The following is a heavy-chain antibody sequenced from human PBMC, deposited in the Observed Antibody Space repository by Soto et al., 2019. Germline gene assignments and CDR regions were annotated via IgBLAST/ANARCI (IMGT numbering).Heavy chain of an antibody. CDR2: LNYGGTT. J-gene: IGHJ5*02. CDR1: GASMTSSIYY. V-gene: IGHV4-39*01. Sequence: QPHLQPSGPGLVNPSETLSLTCSVSGASMTSSIYYWAWIRQAPGKGLEWIGSLNYGGTTYHSPSLEGRVTMSVDTSKKEFPLNVISVTAADTAIYYCARQSYFDGAGYYLGWFDPWGQGTLVTVSS. D-gene: IGHD3-22*01. CDR3: ARQSYFDGAGYYLGWFDP.